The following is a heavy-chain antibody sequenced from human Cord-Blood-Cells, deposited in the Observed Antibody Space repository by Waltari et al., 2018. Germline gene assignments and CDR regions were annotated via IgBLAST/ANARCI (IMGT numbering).Heavy chain of an antibody. V-gene: IGHV3-33*01. CDR3: AREVDLRFLEWLGPFDY. CDR1: GFTFSSYG. J-gene: IGHJ4*02. Sequence: QVQLVESGGGVVQPGRSLRLSCAASGFTFSSYGMHWVRQAPGKGLEWVAVIWYDGSNKYYADSVKGRFTISRDNSKNTLYLQMNSLRAEDTAVYYCAREVDLRFLEWLGPFDYWGQGTLVTVSS. CDR2: IWYDGSNK. D-gene: IGHD3-3*01.